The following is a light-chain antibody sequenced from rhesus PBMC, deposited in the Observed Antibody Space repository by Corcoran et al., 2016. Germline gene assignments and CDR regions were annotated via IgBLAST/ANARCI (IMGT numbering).Light chain of an antibody. CDR1: ENVNSY. J-gene: IGKJ3*01. V-gene: IGKV1-74*01. CDR2: KAS. CDR3: RHGYGTPFT. Sequence: DIQMTQSPSSLSASVRARVTITCRASENVNSYLNWYQQKTGKAPKLLIYKASTLQSGVPARLSGTGSGKDYTFTISSLQPEDFATYYSRHGYGTPFTFGPETKLDIK.